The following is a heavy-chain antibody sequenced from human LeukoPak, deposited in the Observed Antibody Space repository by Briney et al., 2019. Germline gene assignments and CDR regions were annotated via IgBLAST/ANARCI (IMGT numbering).Heavy chain of an antibody. CDR1: GFTFDNYG. Sequence: PGGSLRLSCAASGFTFDNYGMSWVRQAPGKGLEWVSGINWKGGTTGYVDSVKGRFTIFRDNAKKSLYLQMNSLRAEDTALYYCARDLVVAGTGFGYWGQGTLVTVSS. V-gene: IGHV3-20*04. J-gene: IGHJ4*02. CDR2: INWKGGTT. D-gene: IGHD6-19*01. CDR3: ARDLVVAGTGFGY.